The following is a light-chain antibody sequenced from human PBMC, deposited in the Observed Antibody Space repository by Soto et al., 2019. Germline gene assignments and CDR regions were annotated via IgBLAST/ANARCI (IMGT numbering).Light chain of an antibody. CDR2: DVS. CDR1: SSDVGGYNY. CDR3: SSYTSSNFGV. V-gene: IGLV2-14*01. Sequence: QSALTQPASVSGSPGQSITISCTGTSSDVGGYNYVSWYQQHPGKAPKLMIYDVSNRPSGVSNRFSGSKSGNTASLTISGLQAEDEADYYCSSYTSSNFGVFGGGTKLTVL. J-gene: IGLJ2*01.